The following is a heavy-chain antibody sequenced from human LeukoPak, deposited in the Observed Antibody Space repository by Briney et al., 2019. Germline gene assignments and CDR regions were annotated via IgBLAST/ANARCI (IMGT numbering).Heavy chain of an antibody. D-gene: IGHD3-10*01. V-gene: IGHV1-3*01. CDR1: GYTFTSYG. J-gene: IGHJ4*01. CDR3: AREMGGGSGSYRPIEIDY. Sequence: ASVKVSCKVSGYTFTSYGISWVRQAPGQRLEWMGWINAGNGNTKYSQKFQGRVTITRDTSASTAYMELSSLRSEDTAVYYCAREMGGGSGSYRPIEIDYWGQGTLVTVSS. CDR2: INAGNGNT.